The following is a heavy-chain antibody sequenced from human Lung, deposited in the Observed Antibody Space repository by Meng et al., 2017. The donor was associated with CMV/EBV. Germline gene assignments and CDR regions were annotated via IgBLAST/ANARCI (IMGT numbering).Heavy chain of an antibody. CDR1: GYTFTAHY. CDR3: ARDNNWGPDY. D-gene: IGHD7-27*01. V-gene: IGHV1-2*02. J-gene: IGHJ4*01. Sequence: SVXVSCKASGYTFTAHYFHWVRQAPGQGLEWMGWIHPHRGDTNYAQQFQGRVTLTRDTSINTGYMELTRLTSDDTAVYYCARDNNWGPDYWGQGTRVTVSS. CDR2: IHPHRGDT.